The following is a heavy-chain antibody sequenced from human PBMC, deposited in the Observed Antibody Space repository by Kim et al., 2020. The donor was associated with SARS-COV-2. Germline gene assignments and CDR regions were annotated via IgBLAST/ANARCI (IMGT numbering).Heavy chain of an antibody. CDR3: ARRSGSGSYFDY. V-gene: IGHV1-46*01. J-gene: IGHJ4*02. Sequence: SYEQKFQGRVTMTRDTSTSTVYMELSSLRSEDTAVYYCARRSGSGSYFDYWGQGTLVTVSS. D-gene: IGHD3-10*01.